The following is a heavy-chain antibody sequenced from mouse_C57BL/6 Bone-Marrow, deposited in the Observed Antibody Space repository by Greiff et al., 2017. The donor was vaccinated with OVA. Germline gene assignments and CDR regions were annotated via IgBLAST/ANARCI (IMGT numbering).Heavy chain of an antibody. CDR3: ASHYDYDGRHAMDY. Sequence: QVQLQQPGAELVKPGASVKMSCKASGYTFTSYWITWVKQRPGQGLEWIGDIYPGSGSTNYNEKFKSKATLTVDTSSSTAYMQLSSLTSEDSAVYYCASHYDYDGRHAMDYWGQGASVTVSS. D-gene: IGHD2-4*01. V-gene: IGHV1-55*01. CDR1: GYTFTSYW. J-gene: IGHJ4*01. CDR2: IYPGSGST.